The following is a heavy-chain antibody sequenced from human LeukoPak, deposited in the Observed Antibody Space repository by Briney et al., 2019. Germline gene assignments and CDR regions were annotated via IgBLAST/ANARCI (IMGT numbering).Heavy chain of an antibody. CDR2: IYLRGNT. V-gene: IGHV4-4*02. Sequence: SETLSLTCAISGGSISSSNWWTWVRQPPGKGLEWVGEIYLRGNTNYNPSLESRVTISVDTSKNQFSLKLSSVTAADTAVYYCARVNWAPYYFDYWGQGALVTVSS. CDR3: ARVNWAPYYFDY. J-gene: IGHJ4*02. CDR1: GGSISSSNW. D-gene: IGHD7-27*01.